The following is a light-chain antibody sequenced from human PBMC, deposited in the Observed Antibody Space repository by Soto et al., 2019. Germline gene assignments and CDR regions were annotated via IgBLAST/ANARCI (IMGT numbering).Light chain of an antibody. CDR2: DAS. CDR3: QPDYSTLAT. V-gene: IGKV3-11*01. CDR1: QSVSSN. Sequence: EIVLTQSPATLSLSPGDTATLSCLASQSVSSNLGWYQQKPGQAPRLLIYDASNRATGIPARFTGSGSGTEFTLTITGLQLEDFATYYCQPDYSTLATVGPGTRLEIK. J-gene: IGKJ5*01.